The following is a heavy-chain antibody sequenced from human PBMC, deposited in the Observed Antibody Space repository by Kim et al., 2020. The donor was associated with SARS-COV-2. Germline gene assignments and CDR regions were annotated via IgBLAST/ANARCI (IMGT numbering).Heavy chain of an antibody. V-gene: IGHV3-7*03. CDR3: ARNGGATTTAPPSLYYYYYYGMDV. CDR2: IKQDGSEK. J-gene: IGHJ6*02. CDR1: GFTFSSYW. D-gene: IGHD4-17*01. Sequence: GGSLRLSCAASGFTFSSYWMSWVRQAPGKGLEWVANIKQDGSEKYYVDSVKGRFTISRDNAKNSLYLQMNSLRAEDTAVYYCARNGGATTTAPPSLYYYYYYGMDVWGQGTTVTVSS.